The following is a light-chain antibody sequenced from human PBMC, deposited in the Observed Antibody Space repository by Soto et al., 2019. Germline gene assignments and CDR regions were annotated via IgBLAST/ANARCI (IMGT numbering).Light chain of an antibody. CDR2: GAS. CDR3: QQYDNWPSLT. J-gene: IGKJ4*01. V-gene: IGKV3-15*01. Sequence: EIVMTQSPATLSVSPGERATLSCRASQSLSTNLAWYQQKPGQAPRLPIYGASTRATGIPARFSGSGSGTEFTLTISSLQSEDFAVYYCQQYDNWPSLTFGGGTKVDIK. CDR1: QSLSTN.